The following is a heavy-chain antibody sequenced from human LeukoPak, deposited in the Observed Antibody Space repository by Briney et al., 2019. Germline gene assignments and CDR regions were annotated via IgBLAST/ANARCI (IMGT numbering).Heavy chain of an antibody. CDR3: ARGDILTGYYMDV. CDR2: VYHSGTT. CDR1: GVSFSGYY. V-gene: IGHV4-38-2*01. J-gene: IGHJ6*03. Sequence: PSETLSLTCAVYGVSFSGYYWGWLRQPPGKGLERVGSVYHSGTTYYNPSLKSRVTISVDTSKNHFSLKLSSVTVADTAVYFCARGDILTGYYMDVWGKGTTVTVSS. D-gene: IGHD3-9*01.